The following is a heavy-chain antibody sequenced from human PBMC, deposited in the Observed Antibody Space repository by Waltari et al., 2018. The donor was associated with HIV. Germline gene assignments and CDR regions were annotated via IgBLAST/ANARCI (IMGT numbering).Heavy chain of an antibody. CDR2: INHSGST. J-gene: IGHJ4*02. CDR1: GGSFSGYY. V-gene: IGHV4-34*01. Sequence: QVQLQQWGAGLLKPSETLSLTCAVYGGSFSGYYWSWIRQPPGKGLEWIGEINHSGSTNYNPSLKSRVTISVDTSKNQFSLKLSSVTAADTAVYYCARATYYYDSSGYDYWGQGTLVTVSS. D-gene: IGHD3-22*01. CDR3: ARATYYYDSSGYDY.